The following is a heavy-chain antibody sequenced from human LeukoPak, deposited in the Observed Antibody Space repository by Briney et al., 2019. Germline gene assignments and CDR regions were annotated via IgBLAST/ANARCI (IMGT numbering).Heavy chain of an antibody. J-gene: IGHJ4*02. CDR3: ARGGRWDPIFDY. CDR2: INPNSGGT. CDR1: GYTFTSYG. V-gene: IGHV1-2*02. D-gene: IGHD4-23*01. Sequence: GPSVKVSCKASGYTFTSYGISWVRQAPGQGLEWMGWINPNSGGTNYAQKFQGRVTTTRDTSISTAYMELSRLRSDDTAVYYCARGGRWDPIFDYWGQGTLVTVSS.